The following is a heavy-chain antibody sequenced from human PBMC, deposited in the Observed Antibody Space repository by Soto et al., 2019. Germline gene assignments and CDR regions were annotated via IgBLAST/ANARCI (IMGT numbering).Heavy chain of an antibody. J-gene: IGHJ3*02. CDR1: GFTFGSYW. V-gene: IGHV3-7*01. D-gene: IGHD3-10*01. CDR2: INPGGREK. CDR3: AKYGAGSYGAYALDM. Sequence: EVQLVESGGGLVQPGGSLRLSCAASGFTFGSYWMSWVRQAPGKGLEWVANINPGGREKNYVDSVKGRFSISRDDAEKSHHLQMNSLKVEDTAVYYCAKYGAGSYGAYALDMWGQGTMVTVSS.